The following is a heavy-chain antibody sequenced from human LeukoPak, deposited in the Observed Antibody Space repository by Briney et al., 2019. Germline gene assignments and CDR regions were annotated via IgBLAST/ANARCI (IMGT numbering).Heavy chain of an antibody. CDR3: ARDLVGAIAHGFDY. J-gene: IGHJ4*02. D-gene: IGHD1-26*01. V-gene: IGHV3-33*08. Sequence: KSGGSLRLSCAASGFTFSNYAMTWVRQAPGKGLEWVAVIWYDGSDKYYADSVKGRFTISRDISKNTLYLQMNSLRAEDTAVYYCARDLVGAIAHGFDYWGQGTLVTVSS. CDR1: GFTFSNYA. CDR2: IWYDGSDK.